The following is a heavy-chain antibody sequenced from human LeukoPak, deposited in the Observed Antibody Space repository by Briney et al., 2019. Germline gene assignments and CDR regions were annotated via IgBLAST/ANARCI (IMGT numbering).Heavy chain of an antibody. Sequence: ASVKVSCKASGYTFTGYYKHWVRQAPGQGLEWMGWINPNSGGTNYAQKFQGRVTMTRDTSISTAYMELSRLRSDDTAVYYCARGLNYYYGMDVWGQGTTVTVSS. CDR1: GYTFTGYY. J-gene: IGHJ6*02. CDR2: INPNSGGT. CDR3: ARGLNYYYGMDV. V-gene: IGHV1-2*02.